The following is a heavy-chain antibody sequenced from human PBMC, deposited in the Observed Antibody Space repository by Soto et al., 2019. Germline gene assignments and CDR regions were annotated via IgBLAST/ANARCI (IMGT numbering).Heavy chain of an antibody. CDR2: ISDSSGSI. V-gene: IGHV3-9*01. D-gene: IGHD3-9*01. CDR1: GFTFDDYA. J-gene: IGHJ4*02. CDR3: AKQYYDILTGCSD. Sequence: GGSLRLSCAASGFTFDDYAMHWVRQAPGKGLEWVSGISDSSGSIGYVDSMKGRFTISRDNAKNTLYLQMNSLRAEDTAVYYCAKQYYDILTGCSDWGQGTLVTVSS.